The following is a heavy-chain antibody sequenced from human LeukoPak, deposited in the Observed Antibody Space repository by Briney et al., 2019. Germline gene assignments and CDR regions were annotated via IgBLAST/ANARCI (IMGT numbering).Heavy chain of an antibody. CDR2: ISSSSRYI. CDR3: ARENFYDSSGYDVFDI. V-gene: IGHV3-21*01. CDR1: GFTFSSYG. Sequence: SGGSLRLSCAASGFTFSSYGINWVRQAPGKGLEWVSSISSSSRYIYYAASVRGRFTISRDNAKNSLYLQMNSLRAEDTAVYYCARENFYDSSGYDVFDIWGQGTMVTVSS. J-gene: IGHJ3*02. D-gene: IGHD3-22*01.